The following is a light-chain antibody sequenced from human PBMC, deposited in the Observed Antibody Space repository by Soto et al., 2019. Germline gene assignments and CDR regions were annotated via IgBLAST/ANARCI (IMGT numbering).Light chain of an antibody. CDR2: DAF. CDR1: ESINSN. Sequence: EIVMTQSPATLSVSPGERATLSCRASESINSNLAWYQKRPGQPPRLLIYDAFTRATGTPGRFSGSGSGTEFTLTIDSLQSEDFAVYYCLQYNKWPPFTFGPRTKVDIK. J-gene: IGKJ3*01. V-gene: IGKV3-15*01. CDR3: LQYNKWPPFT.